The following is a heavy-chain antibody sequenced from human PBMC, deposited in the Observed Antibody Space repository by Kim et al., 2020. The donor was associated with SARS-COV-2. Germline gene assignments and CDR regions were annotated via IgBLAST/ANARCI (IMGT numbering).Heavy chain of an antibody. J-gene: IGHJ4*02. CDR1: GYTFTSYS. V-gene: IGHV1-46*01. D-gene: IGHD2-21*02. CDR3: AGVLVTDQSFDS. Sequence: ASVKVSCKASGYTFTSYSIHWVRQAPGRGLEWVGLINPNDGDTNYSPKFQDRVTFTSDTSTTTVYMEMNNLRSEDTAVYFCAGVLVTDQSFDSWGQRTLVTVSS. CDR2: INPNDGDT.